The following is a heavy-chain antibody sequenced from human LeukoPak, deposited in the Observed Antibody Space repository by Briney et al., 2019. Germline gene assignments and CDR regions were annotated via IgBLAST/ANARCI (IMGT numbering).Heavy chain of an antibody. V-gene: IGHV1-46*01. D-gene: IGHD1-26*01. CDR1: GYTFTTYY. CDR3: ARDWELGY. CDR2: ITASGGSI. J-gene: IGHJ4*02. Sequence: ASVKVSCKASGYTFTTYYMHWVRQAPGQGLEWMGVITASGGSITSAQKFQGRVTMTRDTSTSTVYMELSSLRSEDTAVYFCARDWELGYWGQGTLVTVSS.